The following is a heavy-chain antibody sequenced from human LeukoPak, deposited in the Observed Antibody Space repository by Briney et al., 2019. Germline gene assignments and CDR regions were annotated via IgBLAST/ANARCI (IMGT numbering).Heavy chain of an antibody. CDR1: GFTFSSYA. J-gene: IGHJ4*02. Sequence: GGSLRLSCAASGFTFSSYAMSWVRQAPGKGLEWVSVISGSGGSTYYADSVKGRFTISRDNSKNTLYLQIDSLRAEDTAVYYCAKGPNSGDDWGQGTLVTVSS. V-gene: IGHV3-23*01. D-gene: IGHD4-23*01. CDR2: ISGSGGST. CDR3: AKGPNSGDD.